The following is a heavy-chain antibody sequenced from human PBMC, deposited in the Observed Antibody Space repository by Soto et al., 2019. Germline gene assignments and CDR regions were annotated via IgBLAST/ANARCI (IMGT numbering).Heavy chain of an antibody. Sequence: QVQLVQSGAEVKKPGASVKVSCKASGYTFTSYGISWVRQAPGQGLEWMGWISAYNGNTNYAQKLQGRVTMTTDTSTGTADMELRGLRSDDTAVYYCARVQYSGSSRRWFDPWGQGTLVTVSS. J-gene: IGHJ5*02. CDR3: ARVQYSGSSRRWFDP. D-gene: IGHD1-26*01. CDR2: ISAYNGNT. CDR1: GYTFTSYG. V-gene: IGHV1-18*01.